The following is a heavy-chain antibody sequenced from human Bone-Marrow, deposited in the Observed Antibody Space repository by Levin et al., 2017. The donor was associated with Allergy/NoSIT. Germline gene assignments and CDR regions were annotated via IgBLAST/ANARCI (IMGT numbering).Heavy chain of an antibody. D-gene: IGHD4-17*01. J-gene: IGHJ2*01. CDR2: INPNNGAT. CDR1: GFAFTDYY. V-gene: IGHV1-2*02. Sequence: GESLKISCKASGFAFTDYYMHWVRQAPGQGLEWLGWINPNNGATKYALKFQDRVTMNRDTSISTAYMEFRRLRSDDTAVFYCARDPAVTRDGYFDLWGRGTLVSVSS. CDR3: ARDPAVTRDGYFDL.